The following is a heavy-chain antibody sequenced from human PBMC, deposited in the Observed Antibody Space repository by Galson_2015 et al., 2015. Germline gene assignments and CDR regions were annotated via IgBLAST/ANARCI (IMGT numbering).Heavy chain of an antibody. Sequence: SLRLSCAASGFTFSSYAMHWVRQAPGKGLEWVAVISYDGSNKYYADSVKGRFTISRDNSKNTLYLQMNSLRAEDTAVYYCARVSAVAGDTEGAFDIWGQGTMVTVSS. V-gene: IGHV3-30-3*01. J-gene: IGHJ3*02. CDR2: ISYDGSNK. CDR1: GFTFSSYA. D-gene: IGHD6-19*01. CDR3: ARVSAVAGDTEGAFDI.